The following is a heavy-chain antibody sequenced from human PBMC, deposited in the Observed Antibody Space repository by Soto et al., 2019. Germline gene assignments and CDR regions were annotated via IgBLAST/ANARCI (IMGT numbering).Heavy chain of an antibody. CDR3: AKRHYYGSGSFALAT. J-gene: IGHJ4*03. D-gene: IGHD3-10*01. Sequence: PGGSLRLFCAGSGFTFSSNAMSWVRQAPGKGLEWVSSVSGDGYASDYADSVKGRFTVSRHNSKNTLYLQMNSLRAEDTAVYYCAKRHYYGSGSFALATWGQGTLVTVSS. CDR2: VSGDGYAS. V-gene: IGHV3-23*01. CDR1: GFTFSSNA.